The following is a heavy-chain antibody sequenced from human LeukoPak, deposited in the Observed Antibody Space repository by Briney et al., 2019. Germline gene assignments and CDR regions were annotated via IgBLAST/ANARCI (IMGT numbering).Heavy chain of an antibody. CDR2: IKQDGSAT. D-gene: IGHD5-18*01. CDR3: ARDRGGIQLWPTNAFDI. J-gene: IGHJ3*02. Sequence: QTGGSLRLSCAASGFTFSYYWMNWVRQAPGKGLEWVANIKQDGSATYYVDSVEGRFTISRDNAKNSLYLQMNSLRAEDTAVYYCARDRGGIQLWPTNAFDIWGQGTMVTVSS. V-gene: IGHV3-7*01. CDR1: GFTFSYYW.